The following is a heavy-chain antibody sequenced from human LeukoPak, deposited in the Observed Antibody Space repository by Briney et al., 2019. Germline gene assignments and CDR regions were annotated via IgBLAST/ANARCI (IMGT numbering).Heavy chain of an antibody. J-gene: IGHJ4*02. Sequence: GGSLRLSCAASGFTFSSYAMHWVRQAPGKGLEYVSAISSNGGSTYYANSVKGRFTISRDNSKNTLYLQMGSLRAEDMAVYYCVRGEGAVAGTLDYWGQGTLVTVSS. CDR3: VRGEGAVAGTLDY. V-gene: IGHV3-64*01. D-gene: IGHD6-19*01. CDR2: ISSNGGST. CDR1: GFTFSSYA.